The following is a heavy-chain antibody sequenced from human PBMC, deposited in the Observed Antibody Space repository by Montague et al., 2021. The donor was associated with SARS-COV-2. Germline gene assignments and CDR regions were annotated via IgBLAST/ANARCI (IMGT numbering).Heavy chain of an antibody. CDR3: ARPRQLLRSYFDY. D-gene: IGHD5-24*01. Sequence: SETLSLTCSVSGGSISSDYWSWIRQSPGKGLEWIGYIYYRGTTNYNPSLKSRVTISVDTSKNQFSLKLSSVTAADTAVYYCARPRQLLRSYFDYWGQGTLVTVSS. V-gene: IGHV4-59*08. J-gene: IGHJ4*02. CDR1: GGSISSDY. CDR2: IYYRGTT.